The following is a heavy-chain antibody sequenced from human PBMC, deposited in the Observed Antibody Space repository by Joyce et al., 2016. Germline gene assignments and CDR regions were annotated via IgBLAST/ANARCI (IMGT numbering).Heavy chain of an antibody. D-gene: IGHD1-1*01. CDR3: AKGALSERWHFLVCDD. CDR1: GFPFNSFA. V-gene: IGHV3-23*01. J-gene: IGHJ4*02. Sequence: EVQLLESGGGLVQPGGSLRLSCEASGFPFNSFAMSWVRQAPGKGPEWVSTIMGSGGSTYYADSVKGRFTVSRDNSKNTLFVQMNSLRAEDTAVYYCAKGALSERWHFLVCDDWGQGTLVTVSS. CDR2: IMGSGGST.